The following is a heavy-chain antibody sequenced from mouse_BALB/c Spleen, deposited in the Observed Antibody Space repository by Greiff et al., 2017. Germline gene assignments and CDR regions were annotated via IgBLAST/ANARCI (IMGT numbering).Heavy chain of an antibody. CDR3: ARENGNYLDYAMDY. Sequence: EVKLMESGPELMKPGASVKISCKASGYSFTSYYMHWVKQSHGKSLEWIGYIDPFNGGTSYNQKFKGKATLTVDKSSSTAYMHLSSLTSEDSAVYYCARENGNYLDYAMDYWGQGTSVTVSS. D-gene: IGHD2-1*01. CDR1: GYSFTSYY. J-gene: IGHJ4*01. V-gene: IGHV1S135*01. CDR2: IDPFNGGT.